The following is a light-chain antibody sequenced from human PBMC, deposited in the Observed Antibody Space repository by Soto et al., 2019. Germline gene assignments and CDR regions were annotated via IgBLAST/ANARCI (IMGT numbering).Light chain of an antibody. V-gene: IGKV4-1*01. CDR1: QSVLYNSNNKNY. CDR2: WAS. CDR3: QQYYSAPRT. J-gene: IGKJ1*01. Sequence: DFVMTQSPDSLAVSLGERATINCKSSQSVLYNSNNKNYLAWYQQKPGQPPKLLIYWASTRESGVPDRFSGSGSGTDFPLTISSLQAEDVAVYYCQQYYSAPRTFGQGSKVEIK.